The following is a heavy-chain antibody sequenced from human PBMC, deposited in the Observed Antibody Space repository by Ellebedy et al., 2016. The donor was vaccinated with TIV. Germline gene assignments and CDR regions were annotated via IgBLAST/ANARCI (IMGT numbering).Heavy chain of an antibody. CDR1: GFTFTNYD. CDR3: ARATSGFDY. J-gene: IGHJ4*02. CDR2: IGTSCDT. V-gene: IGHV3-13*01. D-gene: IGHD3-10*01. Sequence: GESLKISCAASGFTFTNYDMHWVRQATGKGLEWVSAIGTSCDTSYPGSVKGRFTISRENAKNSLYLQMNSLRAGDTAVYYCARATSGFDYWGQGTLVTVSS.